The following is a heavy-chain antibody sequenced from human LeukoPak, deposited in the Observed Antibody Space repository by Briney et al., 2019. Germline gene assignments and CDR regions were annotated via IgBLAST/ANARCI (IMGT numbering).Heavy chain of an antibody. Sequence: GESLKISCKASGYSFISYWIGWVRQMPGKGLEWMGVIYPSDSDTRYSPSFQGHVTISADQSTTTAYLQWSSVKASDTAIYFCVYCSGGSSSYGMDVWGQGTTVTVSS. CDR2: IYPSDSDT. J-gene: IGHJ6*02. CDR1: GYSFISYW. D-gene: IGHD2-15*01. V-gene: IGHV5-51*01. CDR3: VYCSGGSSSYGMDV.